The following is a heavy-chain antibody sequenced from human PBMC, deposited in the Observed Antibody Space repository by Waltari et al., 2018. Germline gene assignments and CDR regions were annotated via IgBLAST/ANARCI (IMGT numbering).Heavy chain of an antibody. CDR2: VNPDSGGT. D-gene: IGHD6-19*01. Sequence: QVQLVQSGAEVKTPGASVKVSCQAFGYTFTAYYIHWVRQGPGKGLEWMGLVNPDSGGTKYAQNFQGRVTMTRGTSITTVYMELSSLKYEDTAIYYCARGGGVTVPGFDFWGQGNLVTVSS. J-gene: IGHJ4*02. CDR3: ARGGGVTVPGFDF. V-gene: IGHV1-2*02. CDR1: GYTFTAYY.